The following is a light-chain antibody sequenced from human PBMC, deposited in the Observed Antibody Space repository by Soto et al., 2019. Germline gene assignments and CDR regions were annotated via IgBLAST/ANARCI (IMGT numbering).Light chain of an antibody. V-gene: IGKV1-5*03. CDR1: QSISSW. J-gene: IGKJ1*01. CDR3: QQYNDNWT. Sequence: DIQTTQSPSTLSASVGDRVTITCRASQSISSWLAWHQQKPGKAPRLLIYKASNLESGVPSRFSGSGSGTEFTLTITSLQPDDSATYYCQQYNDNWTFGQGTKVDIK. CDR2: KAS.